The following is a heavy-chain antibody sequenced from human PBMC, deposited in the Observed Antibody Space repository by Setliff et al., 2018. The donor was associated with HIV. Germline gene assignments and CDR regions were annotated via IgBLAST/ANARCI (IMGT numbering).Heavy chain of an antibody. CDR1: GGSISSRDYF. D-gene: IGHD2-2*01. CDR3: ARHVDCSTTSCYARPYYFYYMDV. Sequence: SETLSLTCTVSGGSISSRDYFWGWLRQPPGKGLEWIGSLDYIGSTYYNPSLNSRVTISVVTSKNQFSLKLSSETAADTAVYYCARHVDCSTTSCYARPYYFYYMDVWGKGTTVTVSS. V-gene: IGHV4-39*01. CDR2: LDYIGST. J-gene: IGHJ6*03.